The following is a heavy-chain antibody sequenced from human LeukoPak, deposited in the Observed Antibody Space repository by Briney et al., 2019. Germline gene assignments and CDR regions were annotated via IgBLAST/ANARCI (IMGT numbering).Heavy chain of an antibody. D-gene: IGHD6-13*01. CDR1: GGSISSGSYY. CDR2: IYTSGST. Sequence: SQTLSLTCTVSGGSISSGSYYWSWIRQPAGKGLEWIVRIYTSGSTNYNPSLKSRVTISVDTSKNQFSLKLSSVTAADTAVYYCARDSSSWFTSWGNWFDPWGQGTLVTVSS. V-gene: IGHV4-61*02. J-gene: IGHJ5*02. CDR3: ARDSSSWFTSWGNWFDP.